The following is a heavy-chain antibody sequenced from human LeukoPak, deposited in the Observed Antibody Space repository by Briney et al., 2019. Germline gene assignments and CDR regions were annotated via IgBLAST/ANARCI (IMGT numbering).Heavy chain of an antibody. D-gene: IGHD1-1*01. CDR1: GFSISSGYY. V-gene: IGHV4-38-2*01. CDR3: ARGRNWNRPYYFDY. CDR2: IYHSGST. J-gene: IGHJ4*02. Sequence: PSETLSLTCAVSGFSISSGYYWDWIRQPPGKGLEWIGSIYHSGSTYYNPSLKSRVTISVDTSKNQFSLKLSSVTAADTAVYYCARGRNWNRPYYFDYWGQGTLVTVSS.